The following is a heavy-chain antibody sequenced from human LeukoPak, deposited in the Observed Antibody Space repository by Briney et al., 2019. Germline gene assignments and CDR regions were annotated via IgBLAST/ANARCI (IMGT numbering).Heavy chain of an antibody. CDR2: ISAGGGVK. CDR3: AGSGAGEDYFDY. D-gene: IGHD3-10*01. CDR1: GFTFSSYA. Sequence: AGGSLRLSCAASGFTFSSYAMNWVRQAPGKGLEWVSGISAGGGVKDYTDSVKGRFTISRDSSKNTLSLQMNSLGAEDTAVYFCAGSGAGEDYFDYWGQGTLVTVSS. V-gene: IGHV3-23*01. J-gene: IGHJ4*02.